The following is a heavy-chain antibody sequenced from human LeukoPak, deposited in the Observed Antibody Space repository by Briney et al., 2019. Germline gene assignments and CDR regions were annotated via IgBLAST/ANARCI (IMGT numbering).Heavy chain of an antibody. CDR1: GGTFSSYA. J-gene: IGHJ4*02. V-gene: IGHV1-69*05. D-gene: IGHD3-3*01. CDR2: IIPIFGTA. Sequence: SVKVSCKASGGTFSSYAISWVRQAPGQGPEWMGRIIPIFGTANYAQKFQGRVTITTDESTSTAYMELSSLRSEDTAVYYCARETQDVHYRPFLEWLGTLFYWGQGTLVTVSS. CDR3: ARETQDVHYRPFLEWLGTLFY.